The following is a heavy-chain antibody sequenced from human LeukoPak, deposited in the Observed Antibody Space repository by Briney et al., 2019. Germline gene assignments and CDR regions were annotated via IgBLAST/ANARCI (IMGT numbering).Heavy chain of an antibody. D-gene: IGHD2-21*01. V-gene: IGHV3-21*01. CDR2: IGSASTHI. CDR3: ARDRDGLRNYFDH. Sequence: PGGSLRLSCAASGFNFNSYWMVWFRQAPGKGLEWVSSIGSASTHIYYADSLRGRFTISRDNAKNSMYLQMNSLRVEDTAAYYCARDRDGLRNYFDHWGQGSLVTVSS. J-gene: IGHJ4*02. CDR1: GFNFNSYW.